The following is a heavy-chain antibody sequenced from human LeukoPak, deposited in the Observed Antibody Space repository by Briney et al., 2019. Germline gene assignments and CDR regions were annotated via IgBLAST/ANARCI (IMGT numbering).Heavy chain of an antibody. D-gene: IGHD2-2*01. J-gene: IGHJ6*02. Sequence: PGGSLRLSCAASGFTFSSYWMSWVRKAPGKGLEWVANIKQDGSEKYYVDSVKGRFTISRDNAKNSLYLQMNSLRAEDTAVYYCARDSVAPAAIPYYYGMDVWGQGTTVTVSS. CDR1: GFTFSSYW. CDR3: ARDSVAPAAIPYYYGMDV. V-gene: IGHV3-7*01. CDR2: IKQDGSEK.